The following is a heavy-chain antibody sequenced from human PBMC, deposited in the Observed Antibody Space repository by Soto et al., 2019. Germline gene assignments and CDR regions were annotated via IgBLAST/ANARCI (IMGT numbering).Heavy chain of an antibody. J-gene: IGHJ4*02. CDR3: ARAKYSYGFSGFDY. Sequence: TLSLTCTVSGGSISSGGYYWSWIRQHPGKGLEWIGYIYYSGSTYYNPSLKSRVTISVDTSKNQFSLKLSSVTAADTAVYYCARAKYSYGFSGFDYWGQGTLVTVS. V-gene: IGHV4-31*03. D-gene: IGHD5-18*01. CDR2: IYYSGST. CDR1: GGSISSGGYY.